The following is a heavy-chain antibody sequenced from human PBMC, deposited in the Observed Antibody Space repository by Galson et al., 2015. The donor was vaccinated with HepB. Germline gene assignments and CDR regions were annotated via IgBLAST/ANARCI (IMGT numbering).Heavy chain of an antibody. Sequence: SLRLSCAASGFTFNSYAMSWVRQAPGKGLEWVSTISGGSGTTYYADSVKGRFTISTDNSKNTVYLQMSSLRAEDTAIYYCATASLMTFFGARFYPFDSWGQGALVPVSS. CDR2: ISGGSGTT. D-gene: IGHD3-3*01. CDR1: GFTFNSYA. V-gene: IGHV3-23*01. J-gene: IGHJ4*02. CDR3: ATASLMTFFGARFYPFDS.